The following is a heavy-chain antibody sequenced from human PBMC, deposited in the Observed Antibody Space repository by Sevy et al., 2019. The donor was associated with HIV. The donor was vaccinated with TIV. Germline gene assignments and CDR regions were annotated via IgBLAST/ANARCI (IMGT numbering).Heavy chain of an antibody. Sequence: GSLRLSCAVHDGSFSGYYWNWIRQLPGKGLEWIGEINESGITYYNPSLKSRVTISVDTSKKQFSLKLNSVTAVDSAVYFCARSPPVVVVPGAPSWFDPWGQGTLVIVSS. D-gene: IGHD2-2*01. CDR3: ARSPPVVVVPGAPSWFDP. J-gene: IGHJ5*02. CDR2: INESGIT. V-gene: IGHV4-34*01. CDR1: DGSFSGYY.